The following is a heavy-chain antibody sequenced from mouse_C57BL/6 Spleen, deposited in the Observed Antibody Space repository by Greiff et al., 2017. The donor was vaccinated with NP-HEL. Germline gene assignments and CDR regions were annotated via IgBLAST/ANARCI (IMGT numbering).Heavy chain of an antibody. CDR1: GYTFTSYW. CDR2: IHPNSGST. Sequence: QVQLQQPGAELVKPGASVKLSCKASGYTFTSYWMHWVKQRPGQGLEWIGMIHPNSGSTNYNEKFKSKATLTVDTSSSTAYMQLSSLTSEDSAVYYCAREENDYDVGYFDYWGQGTTLTVSS. J-gene: IGHJ2*01. V-gene: IGHV1-64*01. D-gene: IGHD2-4*01. CDR3: AREENDYDVGYFDY.